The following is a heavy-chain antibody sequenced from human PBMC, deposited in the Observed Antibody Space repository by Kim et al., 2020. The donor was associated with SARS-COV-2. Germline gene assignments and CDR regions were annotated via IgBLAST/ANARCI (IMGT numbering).Heavy chain of an antibody. CDR2: INPNSGGT. J-gene: IGHJ3*02. V-gene: IGHV1-2*02. D-gene: IGHD3-22*01. Sequence: ASVKVSCKASGYTFTSYYMHWVRQAPGQGLEWMGWINPNSGGTNYAQKFQGRVTMTTDTSISTAYMELSRLRSDDTAVYYCASQLRITMIVVVHYAFDIWGQGTMVTVSS. CDR1: GYTFTSYY. CDR3: ASQLRITMIVVVHYAFDI.